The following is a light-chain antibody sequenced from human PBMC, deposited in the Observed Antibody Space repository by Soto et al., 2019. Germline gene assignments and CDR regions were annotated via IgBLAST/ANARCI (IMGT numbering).Light chain of an antibody. CDR3: QQYYNWPPYT. Sequence: EVVLTQSPATLSLSPGERATLSCRASQSVTKYLAWYQQKPGQAPRLLVHGASMRAAGVPARFTGSGSGTDFTLTISGLQSDDFAVYYCQQYYNWPPYTFGQGTKLQIE. J-gene: IGKJ2*01. CDR1: QSVTKY. V-gene: IGKV3-15*01. CDR2: GAS.